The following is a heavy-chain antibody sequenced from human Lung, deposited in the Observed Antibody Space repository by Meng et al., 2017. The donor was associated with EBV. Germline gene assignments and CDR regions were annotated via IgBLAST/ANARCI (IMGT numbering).Heavy chain of an antibody. CDR1: GDSFSTQT. Sequence: QVQVEQSWAEVKEPGSSVKVACKTSGDSFSTQTFSWVRQAPGQGLEWMGGLIAVFDKTKAAPRFQDRVTFTADESTSTAYMELSSLTFDDTAVYSCARGRRNEPLFDYWGQGTLVTVSS. CDR3: ARGRRNEPLFDY. D-gene: IGHD1-14*01. V-gene: IGHV1-69*13. J-gene: IGHJ4*02. CDR2: LIAVFDKT.